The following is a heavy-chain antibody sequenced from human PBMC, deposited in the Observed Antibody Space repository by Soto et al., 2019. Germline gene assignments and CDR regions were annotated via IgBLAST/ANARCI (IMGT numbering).Heavy chain of an antibody. Sequence: QVQLVESGGGVVQPGRSLRLSCAASGFTFSNYGMHWVRQAPGKGLEWVAVVSFDGSNKYYADSVKGRVTISRDNSKNNLYLQMNILRVEDTAVYYCATLLGTTEEGDVFDIWGQGTMVTVSS. CDR3: ATLLGTTEEGDVFDI. CDR1: GFTFSNYG. J-gene: IGHJ3*02. D-gene: IGHD3-16*01. V-gene: IGHV3-30*03. CDR2: VSFDGSNK.